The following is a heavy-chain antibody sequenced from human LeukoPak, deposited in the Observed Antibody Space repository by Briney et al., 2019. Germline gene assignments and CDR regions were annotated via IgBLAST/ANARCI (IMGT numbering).Heavy chain of an antibody. Sequence: GGSLRLSCAASGSTVSSNYMSWVRQAPGKGLEWVSVIYSGGSTYYADSVKGRFTISRDNSKNTLYLQMNSLRAADTAVYYCARGERWLQFDYWGQGTLVTVSS. CDR3: ARGERWLQFDY. CDR1: GSTVSSNY. J-gene: IGHJ4*02. CDR2: IYSGGST. D-gene: IGHD5-24*01. V-gene: IGHV3-53*01.